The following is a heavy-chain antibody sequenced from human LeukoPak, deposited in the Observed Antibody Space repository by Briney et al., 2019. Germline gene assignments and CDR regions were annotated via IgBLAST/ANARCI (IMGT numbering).Heavy chain of an antibody. V-gene: IGHV3-23*01. J-gene: IGHJ5*02. CDR2: ISNSGGST. CDR3: ARGWDLLGNWFDP. CDR1: GFTFSSYA. D-gene: IGHD1-26*01. Sequence: GGTLRLSCAASGFTFSSYAMGWVRQAPGKGLEWVSGISNSGGSTYYADSVKGRFTISRDNSKNTLYLQMNSLRVEDTAVYYCARGWDLLGNWFDPWGQGTLVTVSS.